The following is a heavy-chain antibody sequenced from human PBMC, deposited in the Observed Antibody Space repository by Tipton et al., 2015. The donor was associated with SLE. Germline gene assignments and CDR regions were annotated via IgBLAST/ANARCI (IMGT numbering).Heavy chain of an antibody. J-gene: IGHJ4*02. Sequence: SLRLSCAASGFTFSSYAMHWVRQAPGKGLEWVAVISYDGSNKYYADSVKGRFTISRDNSKNTLYLQMNSLRAEDTAVYYCARAAGTLDYWGQGTLVTVSS. CDR3: ARAAGTLDY. CDR1: GFTFSSYA. V-gene: IGHV3-30*04. D-gene: IGHD6-13*01. CDR2: ISYDGSNK.